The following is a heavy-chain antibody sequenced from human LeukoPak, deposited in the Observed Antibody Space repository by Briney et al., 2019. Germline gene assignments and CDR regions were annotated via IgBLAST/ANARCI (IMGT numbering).Heavy chain of an antibody. Sequence: SETLSLTCTVSGGSISSYYWSWIRHPAGKGLEWIGRIYTSGSTNYNPSLKSRVTMSVDTSKNQFSLKLSSVTAADTAVYYCARGNYDFWSGPLAYYFDYWGQGTLVTVSS. CDR1: GGSISSYY. D-gene: IGHD3-3*01. CDR3: ARGNYDFWSGPLAYYFDY. J-gene: IGHJ4*02. CDR2: IYTSGST. V-gene: IGHV4-4*07.